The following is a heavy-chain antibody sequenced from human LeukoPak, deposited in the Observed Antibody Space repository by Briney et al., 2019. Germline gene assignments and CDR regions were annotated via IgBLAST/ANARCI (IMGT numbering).Heavy chain of an antibody. CDR2: IYHSGDT. D-gene: IGHD2-2*01. J-gene: IGHJ5*02. CDR1: GDSISSGFY. CDR3: ARSKAHLSTSWYGNWFDP. V-gene: IGHV4-38-2*01. Sequence: SETLSLTCSVSGDSISSGFYWGWIRQPPGKGLEWIASIYHSGDTYYNPSLRSRVTISLDTSKNQLSLKLSSVTAADTAVYYCARSKAHLSTSWYGNWFDPWGQGTLVTVSS.